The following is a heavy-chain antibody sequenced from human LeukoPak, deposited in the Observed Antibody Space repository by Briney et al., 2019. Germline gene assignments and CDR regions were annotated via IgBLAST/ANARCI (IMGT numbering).Heavy chain of an antibody. D-gene: IGHD3-10*01. Sequence: AGSLRLSCAAAGFSFSSYGMRWVRHAPGEGLEWVAVISYDGSNKYYADSVKGRFTISTDNSKNTLYLQMNSLSAQDTAVYSCAKLMSPGGKLLWFGEVEYGMDVWGKGTTVTVSS. J-gene: IGHJ6*04. V-gene: IGHV3-30*18. CDR2: ISYDGSNK. CDR3: AKLMSPGGKLLWFGEVEYGMDV. CDR1: GFSFSSYG.